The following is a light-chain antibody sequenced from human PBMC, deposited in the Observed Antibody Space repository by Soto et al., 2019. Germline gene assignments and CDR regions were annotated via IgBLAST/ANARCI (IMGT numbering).Light chain of an antibody. CDR1: SSDVGGYNY. Sequence: QSALTQPPSASGSPGQSVTISCTGTSSDVGGYNYVSWYQQHPGKAPKLMIYEVSKRPSGVPDRFSGSKSGNKASLTVSGLQAEDEADYYCSSYGGSNNLVFGGGTKLPVL. V-gene: IGLV2-8*01. J-gene: IGLJ2*01. CDR3: SSYGGSNNLV. CDR2: EVS.